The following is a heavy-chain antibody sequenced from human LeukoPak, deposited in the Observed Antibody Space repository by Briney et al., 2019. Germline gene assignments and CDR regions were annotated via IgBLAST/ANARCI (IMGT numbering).Heavy chain of an antibody. D-gene: IGHD1-26*01. J-gene: IGHJ4*02. CDR2: ISAYNGNT. CDR3: ARGSRRWELLAFDY. Sequence: ASVKVSCKASGYTFTSYGISWVRQAPGQGLEWMGWISAYNGNTNYAQKLQGRVTMTTDTSTSTAYMELSRLRSDDTAVYYCARGSRRWELLAFDYWGQGTLVTVSS. CDR1: GYTFTSYG. V-gene: IGHV1-18*01.